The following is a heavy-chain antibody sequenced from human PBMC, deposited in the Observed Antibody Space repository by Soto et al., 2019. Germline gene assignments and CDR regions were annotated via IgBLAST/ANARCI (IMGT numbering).Heavy chain of an antibody. CDR2: IKSKTDGGTT. J-gene: IGHJ4*02. CDR1: GFTFSNAW. Sequence: GGSLRLSCAASGFTFSNAWMSWVRQAPGKGLEWVGRIKSKTDGGTTDYAAPVKGRFTISRDDSKNTLYLQMNSLKTEDTALYYCTTDLDPYYYDSSGYSHWGQGTLVTVSS. V-gene: IGHV3-15*01. CDR3: TTDLDPYYYDSSGYSH. D-gene: IGHD3-22*01.